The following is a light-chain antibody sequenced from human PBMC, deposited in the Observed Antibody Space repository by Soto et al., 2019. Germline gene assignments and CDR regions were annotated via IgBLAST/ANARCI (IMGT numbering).Light chain of an antibody. Sequence: ERVLMKSVAAPSLTQGERATLSCRASQSVSSSYLAWYQQKPGQAPRLLIYGASTRATGIPARFSGSGSGTEFTLTISSLQSEDFAVYYCPEYTNWPVTFCQGTKV. J-gene: IGKJ1*01. CDR2: GAS. CDR1: QSVSSSY. V-gene: IGKV3-15*01. CDR3: PEYTNWPVT.